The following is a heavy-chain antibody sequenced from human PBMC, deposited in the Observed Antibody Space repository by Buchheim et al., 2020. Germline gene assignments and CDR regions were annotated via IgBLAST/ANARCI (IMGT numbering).Heavy chain of an antibody. V-gene: IGHV3-30*18. D-gene: IGHD3-22*01. CDR3: AKDLYYYDSSGYYRTGY. Sequence: QVQLMESGGGVVQPGRSLRLSCAASGFTFSSYGMHWVRQAPGKGLEWVAVISYDGSNKYYADSGKGRFTISRDNSKNTQYLQMNSLRAEDTAVYYCAKDLYYYDSSGYYRTGYWGQGTL. CDR1: GFTFSSYG. CDR2: ISYDGSNK. J-gene: IGHJ4*02.